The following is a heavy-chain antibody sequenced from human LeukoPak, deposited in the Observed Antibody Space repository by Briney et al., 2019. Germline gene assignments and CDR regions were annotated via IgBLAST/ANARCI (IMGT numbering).Heavy chain of an antibody. D-gene: IGHD6-19*01. CDR1: GGSFSGYY. CDR2: INHSGST. J-gene: IGHJ4*02. CDR3: ARDSEPPGIAVAGPLDY. V-gene: IGHV4-34*01. Sequence: PSETLSLTCAVYGGSFSGYYWSWIRQPPGKGLEWIGEINHSGSTNYNPSLKSRVTISVDTSKNQFSLKLSSATAADTAVYYCARDSEPPGIAVAGPLDYWGQGTLVTVSS.